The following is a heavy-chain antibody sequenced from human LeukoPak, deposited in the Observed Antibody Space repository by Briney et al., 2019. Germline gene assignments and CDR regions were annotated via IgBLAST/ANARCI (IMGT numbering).Heavy chain of an antibody. CDR3: AKPSSSWIDAFDI. CDR2: IKQDGSAK. CDR1: GLTFSSYW. D-gene: IGHD6-13*01. V-gene: IGHV3-7*01. Sequence: GGSLRLSCAASGLTFSSYWMSWVRLAPGKGLGWVANIKQDGSAKFYVESVKGRFTISRDNAKNSLYLQMNSLRAEDTAVYYCAKPSSSWIDAFDIWGQGTMVTVSS. J-gene: IGHJ3*02.